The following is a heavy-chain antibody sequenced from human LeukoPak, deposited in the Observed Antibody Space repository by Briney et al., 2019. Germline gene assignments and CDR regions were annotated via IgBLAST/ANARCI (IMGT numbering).Heavy chain of an antibody. CDR2: ISWNSGSI. D-gene: IGHD5-12*01. CDR1: GFTFDDYA. J-gene: IGHJ4*02. Sequence: GRSLRLSCAASGFTFDDYAMHWVRQAPGKGLEWVSGISWNSGSIGYADSVKGRFTIPRDNAKNTLYLQMNSLRAGDTAVYYCAREEYSGYLLGRWGQGTLVTVSS. CDR3: AREEYSGYLLGR. V-gene: IGHV3-9*01.